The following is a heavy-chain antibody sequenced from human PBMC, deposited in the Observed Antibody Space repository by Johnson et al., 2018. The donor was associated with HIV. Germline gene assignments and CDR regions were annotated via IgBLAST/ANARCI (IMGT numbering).Heavy chain of an antibody. Sequence: VYLVESGGGLVQPGGSLRLSCAASGFTFGSYWMSWVRQAPGKGLEWVANIKQDGSEKYYVGSVKGRFTISRDNAKNSLYLQVNSLRAEDTAVYYCARDLGNWDSPRSAFDIWGQGTMVTVS. CDR3: ARDLGNWDSPRSAFDI. CDR2: IKQDGSEK. CDR1: GFTFGSYW. V-gene: IGHV3-7*01. J-gene: IGHJ3*02. D-gene: IGHD1/OR15-1a*01.